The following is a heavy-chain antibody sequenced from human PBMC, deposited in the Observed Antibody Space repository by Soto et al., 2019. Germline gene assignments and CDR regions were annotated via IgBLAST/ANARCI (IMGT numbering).Heavy chain of an antibody. CDR1: GGSISSSNW. D-gene: IGHD3-10*01. V-gene: IGHV4-4*02. J-gene: IGHJ3*02. CDR2: IYHSGST. CDR3: ARRSITMVRGVMWAFDI. Sequence: SETLSLTCAVSGGSISSSNWWSWVRQPPGKGLEWIGEIYHSGSTNYNPSLKSRVAISVDKSKNQFSLKLSSVTAADTAVYYCARRSITMVRGVMWAFDIWGQGTMVTVSS.